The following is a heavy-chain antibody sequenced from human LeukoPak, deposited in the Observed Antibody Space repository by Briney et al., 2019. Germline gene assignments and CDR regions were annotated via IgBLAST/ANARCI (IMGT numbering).Heavy chain of an antibody. CDR2: ISSSSSYI. Sequence: PGGSLRPSCAASGFTFSSYSMNWVRQAPGKGLEWVSSISSSSSYIYYADSVKGRFTISRDNAKNSLYLQMNSLRAEDTAVYYCARDGNLRFYYYYYMDVWGKGTTVTVSS. CDR3: ARDGNLRFYYYYYMDV. CDR1: GFTFSSYS. J-gene: IGHJ6*03. D-gene: IGHD3-3*01. V-gene: IGHV3-21*01.